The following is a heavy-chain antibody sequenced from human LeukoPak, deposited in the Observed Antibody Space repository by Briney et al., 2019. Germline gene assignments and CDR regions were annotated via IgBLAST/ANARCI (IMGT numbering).Heavy chain of an antibody. D-gene: IGHD3-22*01. CDR1: GFIFSNYE. J-gene: IGHJ6*04. CDR3: ARDYYVSIYYYYDMDV. Sequence: GGSLRLSCAASGFIFSNYEMNWVRQAPGKGLEWVSYISSSGNTIYYADSVKGRFTISRDNAKNSLYLQMDRLRAEDTAVYYCARDYYVSIYYYYDMDVWGKGTTVTVSS. CDR2: ISSSGNTI. V-gene: IGHV3-48*03.